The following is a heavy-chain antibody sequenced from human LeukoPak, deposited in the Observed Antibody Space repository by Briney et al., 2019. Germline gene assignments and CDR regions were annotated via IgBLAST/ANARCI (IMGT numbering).Heavy chain of an antibody. CDR2: ISTSSSYI. CDR3: ARSFGRQGSIDY. V-gene: IGHV3-21*01. J-gene: IGHJ4*02. D-gene: IGHD3-10*01. CDR1: GFTFTSYS. Sequence: PGGSLRLSCAASGFTFTSYSMNWVRQAPGKGLEWVSYISTSSSYIYYADSVKGRFTISRDNAKNTLYLQMNSLRAEDTAVYYCARSFGRQGSIDYWGQGTLVTVSS.